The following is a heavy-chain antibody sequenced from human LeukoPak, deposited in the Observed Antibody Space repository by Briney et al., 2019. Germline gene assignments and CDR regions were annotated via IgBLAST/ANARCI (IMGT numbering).Heavy chain of an antibody. CDR3: ARHREWELLPIGAFDI. Sequence: SETLSLTCTVSGGSISSYYWSWIRQPPGKGLEWIGYIYTSGSTNYNPSLKSRVTVSVDTSKNQFSLKLSSVTAADTAVYYCARHREWELLPIGAFDIWGQGTMVTVSS. V-gene: IGHV4-4*09. CDR2: IYTSGST. D-gene: IGHD1-26*01. CDR1: GGSISSYY. J-gene: IGHJ3*02.